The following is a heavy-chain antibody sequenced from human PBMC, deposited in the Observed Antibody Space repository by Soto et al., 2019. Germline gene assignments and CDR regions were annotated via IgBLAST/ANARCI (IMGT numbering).Heavy chain of an antibody. J-gene: IGHJ4*02. CDR1: GFTFSSYA. V-gene: IGHV3-33*01. CDR3: ARDPMYGDYDSGYFDY. D-gene: IGHD4-17*01. Sequence: QVQLVESGGGVVQPGRSLRLSCAASGFTFSSYAMHWVRQAPGKGLEWVTVIWYDGSNKYYIDSVKGRFTISRDNSKNTLYLQMNSRRAEDTAVYYCARDPMYGDYDSGYFDYWGQGTLVTVSS. CDR2: IWYDGSNK.